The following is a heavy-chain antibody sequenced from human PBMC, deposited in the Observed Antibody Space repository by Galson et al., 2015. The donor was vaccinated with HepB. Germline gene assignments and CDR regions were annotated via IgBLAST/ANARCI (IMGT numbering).Heavy chain of an antibody. CDR2: IWYDGSKQ. V-gene: IGHV3-33*01. Sequence: LRLSCAASGFPFSTFGIHWVRQAPGKGLEWVAVIWYDGSKQYYADYVKGRFTISRDNSKNTVYLEINSLRAEDTAVYYCARDFSPTNRVIGGRGGFNYWGQGTLVTVSS. CDR3: ARDFSPTNRVIGGRGGFNY. J-gene: IGHJ4*02. CDR1: GFPFSTFG. D-gene: IGHD2/OR15-2a*01.